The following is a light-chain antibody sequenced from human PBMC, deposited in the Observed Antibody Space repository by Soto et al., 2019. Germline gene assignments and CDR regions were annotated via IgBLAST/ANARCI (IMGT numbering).Light chain of an antibody. Sequence: EIVMTQSPATLSVSPGERATLSCRASQSVSSNLAWYQQKPGQAPRLLIYGASTRATGIPARFSGSGSGTEFTLTISSLQSEDFAVYYCQQYYIPPRTFGPGTKVNIK. CDR3: QQYYIPPRT. V-gene: IGKV3-15*01. CDR2: GAS. J-gene: IGKJ3*01. CDR1: QSVSSN.